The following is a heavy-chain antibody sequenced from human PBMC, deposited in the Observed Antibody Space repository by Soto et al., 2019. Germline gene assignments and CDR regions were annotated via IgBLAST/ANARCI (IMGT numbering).Heavy chain of an antibody. CDR1: GFTFSSYG. J-gene: IGHJ4*02. Sequence: EVQLVESGGGLVQPGGSLRLSCAASGFTFSSYGMNWVRQAPGKGLEWVSYISSSSGNTINYADSVKGRFTISRDNGKNSLYLQMSSLRDQDTALYHSARDLWDDLAGGESDYWGQGTLVTVPS. CDR3: ARDLWDDLAGGESDY. CDR2: ISSSSGNTI. V-gene: IGHV3-48*02. D-gene: IGHD6-19*01.